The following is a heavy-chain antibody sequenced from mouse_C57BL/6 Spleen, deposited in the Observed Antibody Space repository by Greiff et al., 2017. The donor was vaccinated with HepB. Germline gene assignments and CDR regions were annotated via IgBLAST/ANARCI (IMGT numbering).Heavy chain of an antibody. CDR3: ARGHYGYERDYFDY. CDR2: IYPGSGST. V-gene: IGHV1-55*01. J-gene: IGHJ2*01. D-gene: IGHD2-2*01. CDR1: GYTFTSYW. Sequence: QVQLKHSGAELVKPGASVKMSCKASGYTFTSYWITWVKQRPGQGLEWIGDIYPGSGSTNYNEKFKSKATLTVDTSSSTAYMQLSSLTSEDSAVYYGARGHYGYERDYFDYWGQGTTLTVSS.